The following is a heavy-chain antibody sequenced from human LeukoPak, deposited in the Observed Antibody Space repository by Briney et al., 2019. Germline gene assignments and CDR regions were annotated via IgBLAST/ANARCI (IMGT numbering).Heavy chain of an antibody. D-gene: IGHD2-2*02. CDR2: TSGSGGST. V-gene: IGHV3-23*01. Sequence: GGSLRLSCAASGFTFSSYAMSWVRQAPGKGLEWVSATSGSGGSTYYADSVKGRFTISRDNSKNTLYLQMNSLRAEDTAVYYCAKSRLGISCSSTSCYRWDAFDIWGQGTMVTASS. CDR1: GFTFSSYA. CDR3: AKSRLGISCSSTSCYRWDAFDI. J-gene: IGHJ3*02.